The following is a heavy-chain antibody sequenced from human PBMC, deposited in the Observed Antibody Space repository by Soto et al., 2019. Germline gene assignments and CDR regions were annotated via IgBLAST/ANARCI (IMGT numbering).Heavy chain of an antibody. CDR1: GGSISSSSYY. J-gene: IGHJ3*02. CDR2: IYYSGST. V-gene: IGHV4-39*01. CDR3: ASPYCSGGSCPVHDAFDI. D-gene: IGHD2-15*01. Sequence: PSETLSLTCTVSGGSISSSSYYWGWIRQPPGKGLEWIGSIYYSGSTYHNPSLKSRVTISVDTSKNQFSLKLSSVTAADTAVYYCASPYCSGGSCPVHDAFDIWGQGTMVTVSS.